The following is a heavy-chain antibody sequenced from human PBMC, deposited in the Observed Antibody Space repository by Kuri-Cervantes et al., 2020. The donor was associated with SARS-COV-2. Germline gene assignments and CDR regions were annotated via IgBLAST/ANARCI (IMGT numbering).Heavy chain of an antibody. CDR1: GYTFTSYW. Sequence: KVSCKGSGYTFTSYWIAWVRQVPGKGLECMGIIYPDDSDARYSPSFQGQVTISADKSISTAYLQWSSLKASDTAMYYCARSYYDSSGYYFSYFDYWGQGTLVTVSS. CDR2: IYPDDSDA. CDR3: ARSYYDSSGYYFSYFDY. J-gene: IGHJ4*02. D-gene: IGHD3-22*01. V-gene: IGHV5-51*01.